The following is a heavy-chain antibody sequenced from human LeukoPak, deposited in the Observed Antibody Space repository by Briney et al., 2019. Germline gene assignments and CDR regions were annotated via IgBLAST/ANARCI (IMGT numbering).Heavy chain of an antibody. CDR3: ARPGVPYAFDI. D-gene: IGHD3-3*01. CDR1: GGSISSYY. V-gene: IGHV4-59*08. CDR2: IDYSGST. J-gene: IGHJ3*02. Sequence: SETLSLTCTVSGGSISSYYWSWIRQPPGKGLEWIGYIDYSGSTNYNPSLKSRVTISVDTSKSQFSLKLSSVTAADTAVYYCARPGVPYAFDIWGQGTMVTVSS.